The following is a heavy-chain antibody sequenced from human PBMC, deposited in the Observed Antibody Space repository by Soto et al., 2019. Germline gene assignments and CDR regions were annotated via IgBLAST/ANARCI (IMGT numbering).Heavy chain of an antibody. CDR1: GFTFSSYG. V-gene: IGHV3-33*01. CDR3: ASTGYSSPYGMDV. CDR2: IWYDGSNK. J-gene: IGHJ6*02. D-gene: IGHD6-13*01. Sequence: QVQLVESGGGVVQPGRSLRLSCAASGFTFSSYGMHWVRQAPGKGLEWVAVIWYDGSNKYYADSVKGRFTISRDNSKNTLYLQMNSLRAEDTAVYYCASTGYSSPYGMDVWGQGTTVTVSS.